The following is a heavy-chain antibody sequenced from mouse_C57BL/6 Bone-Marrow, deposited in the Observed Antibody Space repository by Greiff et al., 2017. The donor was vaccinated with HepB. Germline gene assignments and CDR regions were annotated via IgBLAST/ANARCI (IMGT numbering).Heavy chain of an antibody. CDR2: ISYSGST. CDR1: GYSITSGYD. Sequence: VQLKQSGPGMVKPSQSLSLTCTVTGYSITSGYDWHWIRHFPGNKLEWMGYISYSGSTNYNPSLKSRISITHDTSKNHVFLKLNSVTTEDTATYYCSSGGYYYGSSLFAYWGQGTLVTVSA. CDR3: SSGGYYYGSSLFAY. J-gene: IGHJ3*01. D-gene: IGHD1-1*01. V-gene: IGHV3-1*01.